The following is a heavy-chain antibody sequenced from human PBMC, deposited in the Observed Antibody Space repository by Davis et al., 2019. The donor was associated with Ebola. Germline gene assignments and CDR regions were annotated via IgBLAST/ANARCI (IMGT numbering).Heavy chain of an antibody. Sequence: SETLSLTCTVSGGSISSYYWSWIRQPPGKGLEWIGYIYYSGSTNYNPSLKSRVTISVDTSKNQFSLKLSSVTAADTAVYYCARDVNRGWFDPWGQGTLVTVSS. V-gene: IGHV4-59*01. CDR1: GGSISSYY. J-gene: IGHJ5*02. CDR2: IYYSGST. D-gene: IGHD1-14*01. CDR3: ARDVNRGWFDP.